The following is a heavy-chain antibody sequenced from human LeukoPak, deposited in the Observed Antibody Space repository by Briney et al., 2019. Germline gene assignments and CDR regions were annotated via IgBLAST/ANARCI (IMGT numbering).Heavy chain of an antibody. CDR2: INSDGRST. D-gene: IGHD3-16*01. J-gene: IGHJ4*02. Sequence: PGGSLRLSCAASGFTFSSYWMHWVRQAPGKGLVGVSRINSDGRSTNYADSVKGRFTISRDNAKNTLYLQMNSLRAEDTAVYSRVRWGGLYYFDYWGQGTLVTVSS. CDR3: VRWGGLYYFDY. CDR1: GFTFSSYW. V-gene: IGHV3-74*01.